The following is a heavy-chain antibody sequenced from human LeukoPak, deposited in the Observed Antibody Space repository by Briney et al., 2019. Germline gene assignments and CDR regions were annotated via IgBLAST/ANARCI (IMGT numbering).Heavy chain of an antibody. Sequence: GGSLRLSCAASGFTFSSYGMHWVRQAPCKGLKWVAFIRSDGSNKYYADSVKGRFTISRDNSKNTLYLQMNSLRAEDTAVYYCARILSSAWGELGYWGQGTLVTVSS. CDR1: GFTFSSYG. CDR2: IRSDGSNK. D-gene: IGHD6-19*01. V-gene: IGHV3-30*02. CDR3: ARILSSAWGELGY. J-gene: IGHJ4*02.